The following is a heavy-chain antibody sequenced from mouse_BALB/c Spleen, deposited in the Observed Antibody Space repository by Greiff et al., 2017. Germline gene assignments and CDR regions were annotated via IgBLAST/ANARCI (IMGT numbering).Heavy chain of an antibody. CDR3: ARVDGNYEAYAMDY. D-gene: IGHD2-1*01. CDR2: ISSGGSYT. V-gene: IGHV5-6*01. Sequence: EVQRVESGGDLVKPGGSLKLSCAASGFTFSSYGMSWVRQTPDKRLEWVATISSGGSYTYYPDSVKGRCTISRDNAKNTLYLQMSSLKSEDTAMYDCARVDGNYEAYAMDYWGQGTSVTVSS. CDR1: GFTFSSYG. J-gene: IGHJ4*01.